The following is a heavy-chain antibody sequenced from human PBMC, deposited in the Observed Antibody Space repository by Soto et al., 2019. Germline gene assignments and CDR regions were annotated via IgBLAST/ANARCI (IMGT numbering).Heavy chain of an antibody. CDR3: ARDSMTPVTTPPYSYGMDV. D-gene: IGHD4-17*01. CDR2: IYSGGST. J-gene: IGHJ6*02. V-gene: IGHV3-53*04. Sequence: EVQLVESGGGLVQPGGSLRLSCAASGFTVSSNYMSWVRQAPGKGLEWVSVIYSGGSTYYADSVKGRFTISRHNSKNTLYLQMNSLRAEDTAVYYCARDSMTPVTTPPYSYGMDVWGQGTTVTVSS. CDR1: GFTVSSNY.